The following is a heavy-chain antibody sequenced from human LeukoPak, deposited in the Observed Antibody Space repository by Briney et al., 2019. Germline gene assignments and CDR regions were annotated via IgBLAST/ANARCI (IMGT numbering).Heavy chain of an antibody. V-gene: IGHV3-74*01. Sequence: GGSLRLSCVGSGFNFSNYYMYWVRQAPGKGPVWVSRIKNAGDDPIYADSVKGRFTISRDNAKNTVYLQMNSLGAEDTAVYYCARGGYGHNMDVWGEGTTVTVSS. J-gene: IGHJ6*03. D-gene: IGHD3-10*01. CDR1: GFNFSNYY. CDR2: IKNAGDDP. CDR3: ARGGYGHNMDV.